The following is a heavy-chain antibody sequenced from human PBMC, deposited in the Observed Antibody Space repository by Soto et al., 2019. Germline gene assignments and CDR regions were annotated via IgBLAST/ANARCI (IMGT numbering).Heavy chain of an antibody. CDR2: IYYSGST. CDR3: ARDGYDGSGSPYPAY. CDR1: GGSVSSGSYY. J-gene: IGHJ4*02. Sequence: SETLSLTCTVSGGSVSSGSYYWSWIRQPPGKGLEWIGYIYYSGSTNYNPSLKSRVTISVDTSKNQFSLKLTSVTAADTAVYYCARDGYDGSGSPYPAYWGPGTQVTVSS. D-gene: IGHD3-10*01. V-gene: IGHV4-61*01.